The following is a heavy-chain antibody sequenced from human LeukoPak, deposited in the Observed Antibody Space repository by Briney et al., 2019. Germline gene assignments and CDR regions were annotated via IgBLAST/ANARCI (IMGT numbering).Heavy chain of an antibody. CDR3: ARGNGYKPFDY. Sequence: GGTLRLSCAASGFTFSSYSMNWVRQAPGKGLEWVSSISSSSSYIYYADSVKGRFTISRDNAKNSLYLQMNSLRAEDTAVYYCARGNGYKPFDYWGQGTLVTVSS. J-gene: IGHJ4*02. CDR2: ISSSSSYI. CDR1: GFTFSSYS. D-gene: IGHD5-24*01. V-gene: IGHV3-21*01.